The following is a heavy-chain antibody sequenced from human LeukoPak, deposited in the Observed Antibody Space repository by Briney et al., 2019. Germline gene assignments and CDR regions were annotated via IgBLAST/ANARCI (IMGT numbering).Heavy chain of an antibody. CDR2: IKQDGSEK. Sequence: GGSLRLSCAASGFTFSSYGMSWVRQAPGKGLEWVANIKQDGSEKYYVDSVKGRFTISRDNAKNSLYLQMNSLRAEDTAVYYCARAYSSSWYDWFDPWGQGTLVTVSS. V-gene: IGHV3-7*01. D-gene: IGHD6-13*01. J-gene: IGHJ5*02. CDR3: ARAYSSSWYDWFDP. CDR1: GFTFSSYG.